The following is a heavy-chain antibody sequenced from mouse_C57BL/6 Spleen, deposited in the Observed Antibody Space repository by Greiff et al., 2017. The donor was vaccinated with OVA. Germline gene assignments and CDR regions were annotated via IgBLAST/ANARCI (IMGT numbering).Heavy chain of an antibody. Sequence: EVQLVESGGGLVKPGGSLKLSCAASGFTFSSYAMSWVRQTPEKRLEWVATISDGGSYTYYPDNVKGRFTISRDNAKNNLYLQMSHLKSEDTAMYYCARDRGTTASAFDYWGQGTTLTVSS. J-gene: IGHJ2*01. V-gene: IGHV5-4*01. CDR3: ARDRGTTASAFDY. CDR1: GFTFSSYA. CDR2: ISDGGSYT. D-gene: IGHD1-2*01.